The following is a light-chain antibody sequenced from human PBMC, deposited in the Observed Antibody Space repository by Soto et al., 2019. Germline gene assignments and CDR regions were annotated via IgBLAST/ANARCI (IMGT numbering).Light chain of an antibody. CDR3: QHYHGSPGT. CDR1: QSVSSSY. J-gene: IGKJ2*01. CDR2: GAS. V-gene: IGKV3-20*01. Sequence: EIVLTQSPGTLSLSPGERATLSCRASQSVSSSYLAWYQQKPGQAPRLLIYGASSRATGIPDRFSGSGSGTDFTLTISRLEPEDFAVYYCQHYHGSPGTFGQGTKLEIK.